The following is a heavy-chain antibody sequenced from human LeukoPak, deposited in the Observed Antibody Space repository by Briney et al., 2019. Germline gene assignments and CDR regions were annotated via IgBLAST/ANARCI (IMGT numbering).Heavy chain of an antibody. J-gene: IGHJ4*02. Sequence: GGSLRLSCAASGFTFSSYSMNWVRQAPGKGLEWVSSISSSSSYIYYADSVKGRFTISRDNAKNSLYLQINSLRAEDTAVYYCARDQRYSYGYDYWGQGTLVTVSS. V-gene: IGHV3-21*01. CDR3: ARDQRYSYGYDY. CDR2: ISSSSSYI. CDR1: GFTFSSYS. D-gene: IGHD5-18*01.